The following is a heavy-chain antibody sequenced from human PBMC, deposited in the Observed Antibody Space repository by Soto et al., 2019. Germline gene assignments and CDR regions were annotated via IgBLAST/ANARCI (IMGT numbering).Heavy chain of an antibody. D-gene: IGHD3-22*01. J-gene: IGHJ4*02. CDR2: IYYSGNT. Sequence: PSETLSLTCTVSGGSISSRGYYWGWIRQPPGKGLEWIGYIYYSGNTNYNPSLKSRVTISVDTSKNQFSLKLSSVTAADTAVYYCARTRRSGYYPIGIDYWGQGTLVTVSS. CDR1: GGSISSRGYY. CDR3: ARTRRSGYYPIGIDY. V-gene: IGHV4-61*05.